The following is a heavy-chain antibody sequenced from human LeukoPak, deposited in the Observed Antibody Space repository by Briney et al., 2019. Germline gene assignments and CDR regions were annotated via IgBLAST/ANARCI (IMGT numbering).Heavy chain of an antibody. Sequence: SETLSLTCTVSGYSINSGYYWGWIRQPPGKGLEWIGSTYHSGSTYYNPSLKSRVTISVDTSKNQFSLKLNSVTAADTAVYYCARVLKGRAPFDYWGQGTLVTVSS. J-gene: IGHJ4*02. CDR3: ARVLKGRAPFDY. CDR2: TYHSGST. V-gene: IGHV4-38-2*02. CDR1: GYSINSGYY.